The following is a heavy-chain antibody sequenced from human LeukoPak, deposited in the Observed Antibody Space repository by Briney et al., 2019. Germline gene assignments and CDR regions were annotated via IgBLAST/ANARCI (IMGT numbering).Heavy chain of an antibody. V-gene: IGHV3-64*01. CDR1: GFSLSIYP. Sequence: AGGSLRLSCVASGFSLSIYPMHWVRQAPGKGLEYVSAITGNGGTTYYANSVKGRFTISRDNSKNTLYLQMGSLRPEDTAVYYCARVLRGFDYGWGPKEYWGQGTLVTVPS. D-gene: IGHD4/OR15-4a*01. J-gene: IGHJ4*02. CDR2: ITGNGGTT. CDR3: ARVLRGFDYGWGPKEY.